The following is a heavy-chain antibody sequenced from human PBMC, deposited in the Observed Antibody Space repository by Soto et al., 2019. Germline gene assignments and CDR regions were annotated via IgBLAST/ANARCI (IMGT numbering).Heavy chain of an antibody. CDR1: GYTFTSYY. Sequence: ASVKVSCKASGYTFTSYYMHWVRQAPGQGFEWMGSINPSNGSTRYAQNFQGRVTMTTDTSTSTAYMELRSLRSDDMAIYYCARDTYGLFDSWGQGTLVTVSS. V-gene: IGHV1-46*01. D-gene: IGHD3-10*01. CDR3: ARDTYGLFDS. CDR2: INPSNGST. J-gene: IGHJ4*02.